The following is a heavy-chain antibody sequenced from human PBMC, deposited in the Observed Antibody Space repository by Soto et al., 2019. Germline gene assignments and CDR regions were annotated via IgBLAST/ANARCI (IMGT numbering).Heavy chain of an antibody. CDR2: IIPIFRTP. Sequence: QVQLVQSGAEVKQPGSSVKVSCQASGVTFSSFAISWVRQAPGQGLEWMGGIIPIFRTPNYAQNFQGRVTITADESTSSVYMGLSRLRSEDTAVYYCARSTGSGFRPGTHRFNWFDPWGQGTLVIVSS. CDR1: GVTFSSFA. D-gene: IGHD5-12*01. V-gene: IGHV1-69*01. J-gene: IGHJ5*02. CDR3: ARSTGSGFRPGTHRFNWFDP.